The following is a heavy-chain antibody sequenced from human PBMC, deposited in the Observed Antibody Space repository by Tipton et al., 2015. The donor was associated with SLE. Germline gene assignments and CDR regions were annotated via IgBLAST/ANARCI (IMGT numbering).Heavy chain of an antibody. V-gene: IGHV3-30*02. Sequence: SLRLSCAASGFTFSSYGMHWVRQAQGKGLEWVAFIRYDGSNKDYADSVKGRLTISRDNSKNTRYLQMKRRRAEDTVVYYCAKDHGYRGRYLFNYWGQGTLFTVSS. CDR2: IRYDGSNK. J-gene: IGHJ4*02. CDR1: GFTFSSYG. D-gene: IGHD1-26*01. CDR3: AKDHGYRGRYLFNY.